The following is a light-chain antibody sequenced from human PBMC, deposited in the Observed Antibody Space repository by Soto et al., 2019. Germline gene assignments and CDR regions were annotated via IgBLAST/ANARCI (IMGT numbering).Light chain of an antibody. CDR3: SSYANSISVL. Sequence: QSALTQPPSASVSPGQSVTISCTGTSGDVGYYNYVSWYQQHPGKAPKLIIYEVTKRPSGVPDRFSGSKSDNTASLTVSGLQAEEEADYYCSSYANSISVLFGGGTKLTVL. CDR1: SGDVGYYNY. CDR2: EVT. V-gene: IGLV2-8*01. J-gene: IGLJ3*02.